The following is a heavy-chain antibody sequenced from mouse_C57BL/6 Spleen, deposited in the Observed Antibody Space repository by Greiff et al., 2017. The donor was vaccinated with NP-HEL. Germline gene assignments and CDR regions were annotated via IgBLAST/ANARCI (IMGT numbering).Heavy chain of an antibody. CDR3: AYCSSSAWFAY. CDR1: GFTFSDYG. D-gene: IGHD1-1*01. CDR2: ISSGSSTI. Sequence: DVMLVESGGGLVKPGGSLKLSCAASGFTFSDYGMHWVRQAPEKGLEWVAYISSGSSTIYYADTVKGRFTISRDNAKHTLFLQMTSLRSEDTAMYYCAYCSSSAWFAYWGQGTLVTVSA. J-gene: IGHJ3*01. V-gene: IGHV5-17*01.